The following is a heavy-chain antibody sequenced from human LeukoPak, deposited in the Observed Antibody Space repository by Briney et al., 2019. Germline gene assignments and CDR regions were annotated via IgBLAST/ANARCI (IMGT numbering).Heavy chain of an antibody. D-gene: IGHD1-26*01. J-gene: IGHJ4*02. CDR2: INPNSGDT. Sequence: ASVKVSCKSSGCTFTHYYIHWVRQAPGQGLEWMGWINPNSGDTHYAQKFQGRVTMTRDTSISTAYMELSRLRSDDTAMYYCARGSTVGATKSLGFDYWGQGTPVTVSS. V-gene: IGHV1-2*02. CDR1: GCTFTHYY. CDR3: ARGSTVGATKSLGFDY.